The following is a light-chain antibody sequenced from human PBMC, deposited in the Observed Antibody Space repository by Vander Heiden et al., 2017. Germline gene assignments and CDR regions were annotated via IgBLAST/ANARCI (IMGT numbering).Light chain of an antibody. Sequence: IHLTNSPSFLSASVGDRATFTCRDSQGISSSLAWYQQKPEKAPRLLIYAASTLQSGVPARFSGSGSGTEFTLTISSLQPEDFATYYCQHLNGYPLSFGGGTKVEIK. CDR1: QGISSS. CDR2: AAS. J-gene: IGKJ4*01. V-gene: IGKV1-9*01. CDR3: QHLNGYPLS.